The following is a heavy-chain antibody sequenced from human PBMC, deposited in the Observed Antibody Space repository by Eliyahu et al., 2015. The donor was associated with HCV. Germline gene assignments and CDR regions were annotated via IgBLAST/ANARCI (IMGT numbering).Heavy chain of an antibody. CDR3: ARGYCSGGSCYVPPGY. J-gene: IGHJ4*02. D-gene: IGHD2-15*01. Sequence: QVQXVQSGAEVKKPGSSVXVSCKASGGTFSSYAIXWVRQAPGQGLXWMGRIIPXLGIANYAQKXQGRVTITADKSTSTAYMELSSLRSEDTAVYYCARGYCSGGSCYVPPGYWGQGTLVTVSS. V-gene: IGHV1-69*04. CDR1: GGTFSSYA. CDR2: IIPXLGIA.